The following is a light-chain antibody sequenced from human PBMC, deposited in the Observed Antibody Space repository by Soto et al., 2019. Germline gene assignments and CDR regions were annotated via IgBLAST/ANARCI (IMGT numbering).Light chain of an antibody. V-gene: IGKV3-20*01. Sequence: EIVLTQSPGTLSLSPGERATLSCRASQSVSSSYLAWYQQKPGQAPRLLIYGASSSATGIPDRFSGSGSGTDFNLTISRLEPEDFAVYYCQQYGSSPWTFGQGTKVEIK. CDR2: GAS. J-gene: IGKJ1*01. CDR3: QQYGSSPWT. CDR1: QSVSSSY.